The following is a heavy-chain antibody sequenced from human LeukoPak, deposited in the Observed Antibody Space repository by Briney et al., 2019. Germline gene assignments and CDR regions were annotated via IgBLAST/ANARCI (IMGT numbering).Heavy chain of an antibody. CDR2: IIPIFGTA. J-gene: IGHJ5*02. V-gene: IGHV1-69*05. CDR3: ARDRYDILTGYYQLNWFDP. CDR1: GSTFSSYA. Sequence: ASVKVSCKASGSTFSSYAISWVRQAPGQGLEWMGGIIPIFGTANYAQKFQGRVTITTDESTSTAYMELSSLRSEDTAVYYCARDRYDILTGYYQLNWFDPWGQGTLVTVSS. D-gene: IGHD3-9*01.